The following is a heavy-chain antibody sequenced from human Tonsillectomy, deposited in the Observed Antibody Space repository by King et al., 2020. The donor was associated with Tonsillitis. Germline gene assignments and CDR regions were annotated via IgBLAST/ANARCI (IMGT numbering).Heavy chain of an antibody. CDR1: CGALSRSDHH. Sequence: QLQESGPGVVKPSETLSLTCTFSCGALSRSDHHCAWICQPPGKGLEWIGYMYFRGTIVNNPSLKSRISITGGTSENRFSLKLSSVTAADTAVYFCARYVSGRFDYWGQGALVTVSS. CDR2: MYFRGTI. J-gene: IGHJ4*02. D-gene: IGHD1-26*01. CDR3: ARYVSGRFDY. V-gene: IGHV4-39*01.